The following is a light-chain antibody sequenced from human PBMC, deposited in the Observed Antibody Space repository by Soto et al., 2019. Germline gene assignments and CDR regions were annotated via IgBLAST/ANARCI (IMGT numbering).Light chain of an antibody. CDR2: RNN. CDR3: AAWDDSLSGRV. V-gene: IGLV1-47*01. Sequence: QSVLTQPPSASGTPGQRVTISCSGSSSNIGSNYVYWYQQLPGTAPKLLIYRNNKRPSGVPDRFSGSKSGTSASLAISGLRSEDEGDYYCAAWDDSLSGRVFGGGTKVTVL. CDR1: SSNIGSNY. J-gene: IGLJ2*01.